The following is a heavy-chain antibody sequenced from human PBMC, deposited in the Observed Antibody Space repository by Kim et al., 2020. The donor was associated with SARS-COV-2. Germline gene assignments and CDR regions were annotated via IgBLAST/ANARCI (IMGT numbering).Heavy chain of an antibody. CDR1: GFTVSSNY. Sequence: GGSLRLSCAASGFTVSSNYMSWVRQAPGKGLEWVSVIYSGGSAYYADSVKGRFTISRDNSKNTLYLQMNSLRAEDTAVYYCARRVLYSSSLTLYYYWGQGTLVTVSS. D-gene: IGHD6-6*01. CDR3: ARRVLYSSSLTLYYY. V-gene: IGHV3-53*01. J-gene: IGHJ4*02. CDR2: IYSGGSA.